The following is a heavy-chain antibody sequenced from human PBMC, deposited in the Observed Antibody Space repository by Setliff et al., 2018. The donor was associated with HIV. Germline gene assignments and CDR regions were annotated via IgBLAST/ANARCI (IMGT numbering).Heavy chain of an antibody. CDR3: TRSTTAD. V-gene: IGHV1-2*06. CDR2: INPKSGVT. D-gene: IGHD4-17*01. J-gene: IGHJ4*02. CDR1: GYTFTDYY. Sequence: RASVKVSCKASGYTFTDYYIHWVRQAPGHGLEWVGRINPKSGVTSYAQNFRARVTMTRDTSISTAYMELSRLTSDDTAIYYCTRSTTADWGQGTMVTVSS.